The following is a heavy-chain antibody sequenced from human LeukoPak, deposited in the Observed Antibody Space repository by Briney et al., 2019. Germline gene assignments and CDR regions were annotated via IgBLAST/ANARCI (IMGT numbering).Heavy chain of an antibody. CDR2: IYYSGST. V-gene: IGHV4-39*01. CDR3: GRRSRSTWNYRRGDY. D-gene: IGHD1-7*01. CDR1: GGCISSDSYY. J-gene: IGHJ4*02. Sequence: PSETLSLTCTVSGGCISSDSYYWGWIRQPPGKGLQWIGCIYYSGSTYYKPSLKSRVTISVDTSKNQFSLKLTSVTAADTAVYYCGRRSRSTWNYRRGDYWGQGTLVTVSS.